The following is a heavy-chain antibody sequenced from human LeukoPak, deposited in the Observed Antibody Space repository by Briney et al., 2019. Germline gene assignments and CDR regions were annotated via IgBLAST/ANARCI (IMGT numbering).Heavy chain of an antibody. D-gene: IGHD6-19*01. Sequence: GGSLRLSCGASGLTFSTYEMIWVRQAPGKGLEWVSYISSSGHTIYYADSVKGRFTISRDNAKNSLYLQMNSLRAEDTAVYYCARVPGSSGWNYYVDYWGQGTLVTVSS. J-gene: IGHJ4*02. CDR1: GLTFSTYE. CDR3: ARVPGSSGWNYYVDY. V-gene: IGHV3-48*03. CDR2: ISSSGHTI.